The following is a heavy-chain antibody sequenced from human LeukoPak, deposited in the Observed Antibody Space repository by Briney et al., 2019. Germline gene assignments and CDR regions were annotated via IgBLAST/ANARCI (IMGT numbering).Heavy chain of an antibody. CDR2: ISEGGGET. V-gene: IGHV3-23*01. D-gene: IGHD1-26*01. CDR3: ATEGWD. CDR1: GFTFSSYY. J-gene: IGHJ4*02. Sequence: QPGGSLRLSCAASGFTFSSYYMSRVRQAPGKGLEWVSGISEGGGETNYADSVKGRFTISRDNSKNTLYLQMNSLRADDTAVYYCATEGWDWGQGTLVTVSS.